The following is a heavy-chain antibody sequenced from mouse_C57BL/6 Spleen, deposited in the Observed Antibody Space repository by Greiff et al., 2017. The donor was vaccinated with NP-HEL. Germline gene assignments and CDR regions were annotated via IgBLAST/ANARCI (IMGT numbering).Heavy chain of an antibody. CDR2: ISAGGGYT. CDR3: AKERMMTTQGCAY. D-gene: IGHD2-4*01. J-gene: IGHJ3*01. CDR1: GFTFSSYA. V-gene: IGHV5-4*01. Sequence: EVQRVESGGGLVKPGGSLKLSCAASGFTFSSYAMSWVRQTPEKRLEWVATISAGGGYTSYPDNVKGRFTLSRDNAKNNLYLQRSQLKSEDTAMYDGAKERMMTTQGCAYWGQGTLVTVSA.